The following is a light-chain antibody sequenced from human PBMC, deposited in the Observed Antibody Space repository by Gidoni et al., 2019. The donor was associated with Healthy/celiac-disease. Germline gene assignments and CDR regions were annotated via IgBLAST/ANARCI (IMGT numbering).Light chain of an antibody. V-gene: IGLV4-69*01. CDR2: LNSDGSH. CDR1: SGHSSYA. CDR3: QTWGTGIWV. J-gene: IGLJ3*02. Sequence: QLLLTQSPSAPAPLGASVKLTCTLSSGHSSYAIAWHQQQPEKGPRYLMKLNSDGSHSKGDGIPDRFSGSSSGAERYLTISSLQSEDEADYYCQTWGTGIWVFGGGTKLTV.